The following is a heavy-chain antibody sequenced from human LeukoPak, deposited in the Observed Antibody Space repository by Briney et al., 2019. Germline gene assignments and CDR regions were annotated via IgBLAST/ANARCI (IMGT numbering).Heavy chain of an antibody. J-gene: IGHJ4*02. Sequence: GGSLRLSCAASGFTFSSYEMNWVRQAPGMGLEWVSYISSSGSTIYYADSVKGRFTISRDNAKNSLYLQMNSLRAEDTAVYHCASSGWYVAFGDYFDYWGQGTLVTVSS. V-gene: IGHV3-48*03. CDR3: ASSGWYVAFGDYFDY. D-gene: IGHD6-19*01. CDR1: GFTFSSYE. CDR2: ISSSGSTI.